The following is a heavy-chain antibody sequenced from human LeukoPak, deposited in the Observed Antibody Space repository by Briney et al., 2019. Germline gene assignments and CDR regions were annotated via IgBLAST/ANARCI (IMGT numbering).Heavy chain of an antibody. CDR3: AQNFDWSQGGAFDI. CDR1: GFTFSSYA. V-gene: IGHV3-23*01. Sequence: QTGGSLRLSCAASGFTFSSYAMSWVRQAPGKGLEWVSAISGSGGSTYYADSVKGRFTISRDNSKNTLYLQMNSLRAEDTAVYYCAQNFDWSQGGAFDIWGQGTMVTVSS. CDR2: ISGSGGST. J-gene: IGHJ3*02. D-gene: IGHD3-9*01.